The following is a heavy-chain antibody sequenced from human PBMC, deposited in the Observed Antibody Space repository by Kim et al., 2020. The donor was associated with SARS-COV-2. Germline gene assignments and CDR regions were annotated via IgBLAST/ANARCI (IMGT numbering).Heavy chain of an antibody. CDR1: GFTFSSYS. J-gene: IGHJ4*02. Sequence: GGSLRLSCAASGFTFSSYSMNWVRQAPGKGLEWVSYISSSSSTIYYADSVKGRFTISRDNAKNSLYLQMNSLRDEDTAVYYCARDRPWNDVGHFDYWGQGTLVTVSS. CDR3: ARDRPWNDVGHFDY. CDR2: ISSSSSTI. D-gene: IGHD1-1*01. V-gene: IGHV3-48*02.